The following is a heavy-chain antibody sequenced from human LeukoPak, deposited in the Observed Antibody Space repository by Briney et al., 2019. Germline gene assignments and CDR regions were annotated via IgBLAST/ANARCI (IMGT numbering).Heavy chain of an antibody. CDR3: ARYTSSWYDY. V-gene: IGHV3-64*02. CDR2: ISNNGGAT. D-gene: IGHD6-13*01. J-gene: IGHJ4*02. Sequence: GGSLRLSCTASGFTFSDYAMSWVRQAPGKGLEYVSAISNNGGATYYADSVKGRFTISRDNSKNTLFLQMGSLRAEDMAVYYCARYTSSWYDYWGQGTLVTVSS. CDR1: GFTFSDYA.